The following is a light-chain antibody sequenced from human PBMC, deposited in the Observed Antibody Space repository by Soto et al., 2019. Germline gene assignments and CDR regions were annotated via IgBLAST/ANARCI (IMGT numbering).Light chain of an antibody. J-gene: IGLJ1*01. Sequence: QSVMTQPPSVSAAPGQKXXXXCSGSXSNIGGNSVSWYQQLPGTAPKLLIYDDNKRPSGIPDRFSGSKSGTSATLGITGFQTGDEADYYCGSWDSSLSAYVFGTGTKLTVL. CDR1: XSNIGGNS. CDR3: GSWDSSLSAYV. V-gene: IGLV1-51*01. CDR2: DDN.